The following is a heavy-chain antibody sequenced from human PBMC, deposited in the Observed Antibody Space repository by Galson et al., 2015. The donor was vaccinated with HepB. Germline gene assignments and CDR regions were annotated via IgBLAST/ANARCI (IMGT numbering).Heavy chain of an antibody. J-gene: IGHJ4*02. Sequence: SLRLSCAASGFIVSNKYVTWVRQAPGKGLEWVSVIYSSGSTYYADSVNGRFTISRDNSKNTLYLQMNSLRADDTAVYYCAREGGEDYGDYLDYWGQGTLVSVSS. V-gene: IGHV3-53*01. CDR1: GFIVSNKY. CDR2: IYSSGST. CDR3: AREGGEDYGDYLDY. D-gene: IGHD4-17*01.